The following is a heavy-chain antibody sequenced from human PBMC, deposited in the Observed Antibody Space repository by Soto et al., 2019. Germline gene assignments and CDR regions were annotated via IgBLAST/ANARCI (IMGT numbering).Heavy chain of an antibody. D-gene: IGHD2-2*02. CDR3: GRARCSSTSCYRNYFDY. J-gene: IGHJ4*02. Sequence: PGGSLRLACAASGFTFSSYCMHWVRQAPGKGLEWVAGMWYDGSNKYYADSVKGRFTISRKNSKNTLYLQMNSLRAEDTAVYYCGRARCSSTSCYRNYFDYWGQGTLVHVSS. V-gene: IGHV3-33*01. CDR2: MWYDGSNK. CDR1: GFTFSSYC.